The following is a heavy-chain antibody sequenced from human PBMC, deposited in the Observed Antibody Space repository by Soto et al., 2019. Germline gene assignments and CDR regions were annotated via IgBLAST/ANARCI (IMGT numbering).Heavy chain of an antibody. CDR3: AKKATIQLGYCSGGSCKIDY. V-gene: IGHV3-23*01. J-gene: IGHJ4*02. CDR2: ISGSGGST. CDR1: GLTFSSYG. Sequence: PGGSLRLSCAASGLTFSSYGMHWVRQAPGKGLEWVSAISGSGGSTNYADSVQGRFTISRDNSKNTLYLQMNSLRAEDTAIYYCAKKATIQLGYCSGGSCKIDYWGQGTLVTVSS. D-gene: IGHD2-15*01.